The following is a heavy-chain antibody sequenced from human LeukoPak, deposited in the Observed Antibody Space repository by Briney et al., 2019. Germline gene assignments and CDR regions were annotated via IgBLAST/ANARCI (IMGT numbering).Heavy chain of an antibody. V-gene: IGHV3-21*01. Sequence: GGSLRLSCAASGFTFSSYSMNWVRQAPGKGLEWVSSISSSSSYIYYADSVKGRFTISRDNAKNSLYLQMNSLRAEENAVYYCARRREWEPPDYWGQGTLVTVSS. CDR1: GFTFSSYS. CDR3: ARRREWEPPDY. CDR2: ISSSSSYI. J-gene: IGHJ4*02. D-gene: IGHD1-26*01.